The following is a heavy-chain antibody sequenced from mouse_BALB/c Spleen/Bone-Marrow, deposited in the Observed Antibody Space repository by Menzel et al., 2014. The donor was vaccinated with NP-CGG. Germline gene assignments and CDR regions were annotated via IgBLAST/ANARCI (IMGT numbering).Heavy chain of an antibody. CDR1: GFSLTSYG. CDR3: AREGRGYYGSSGAAMDY. Sequence: VQVEESGPGLVAPSQSLSISCTVSGFSLTSYGVHWVRQPPGQGLEWLGAIWAGGSTNYNSALMSRLTTSKDNSKSQVFLKMNSLQTDDTAMYYCAREGRGYYGSSGAAMDYWGQGTKVTVSS. CDR2: IWAGGST. D-gene: IGHD1-1*01. J-gene: IGHJ4*01. V-gene: IGHV2-9*02.